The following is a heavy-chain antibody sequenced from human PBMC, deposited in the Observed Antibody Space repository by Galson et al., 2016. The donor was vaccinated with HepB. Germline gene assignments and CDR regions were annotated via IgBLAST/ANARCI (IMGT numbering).Heavy chain of an antibody. CDR2: FFYVGST. D-gene: IGHD3-3*01. Sequence: SETLSLTCSVSGDSVRSSRSYWGWIRQPPGRGLEWIGNFFYVGSTYYNPSLTSRATISVDTSKNQFSLKLSSVTAADTAVYYCARGGITILGVVKKFGFDVWGQGTTVTVSS. CDR3: ARGGITILGVVKKFGFDV. V-gene: IGHV4-39*01. CDR1: GDSVRSSRSY. J-gene: IGHJ6*02.